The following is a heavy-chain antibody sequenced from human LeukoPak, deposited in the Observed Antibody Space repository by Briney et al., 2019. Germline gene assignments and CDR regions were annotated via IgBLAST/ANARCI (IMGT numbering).Heavy chain of an antibody. J-gene: IGHJ4*02. V-gene: IGHV3-23*01. CDR1: GFTFSSYA. CDR3: AKGPLRWFGELSD. CDR2: ISGSGGST. D-gene: IGHD3-10*01. Sequence: QPGASLRLSCAASGFTFSSYAMSWVRQAPGKGLEWVSAISGSGGSTYYADSVKGRFTISRDNSKNTLYLQMNSLRAEDTAIYYCAKGPLRWFGELSDWGQGTLVTVSS.